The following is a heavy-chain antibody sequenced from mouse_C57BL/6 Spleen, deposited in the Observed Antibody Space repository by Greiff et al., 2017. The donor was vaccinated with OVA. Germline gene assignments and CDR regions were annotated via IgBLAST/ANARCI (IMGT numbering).Heavy chain of an antibody. Sequence: DVKLQESGGGLVKPGGSLKLSCAASGFTFSSYAMSWVRQTPEKRLEWVATISDGGSYTYYPDNVKGRFTISRDNAKNNLYLQMSHLKSEDTAMYYCARYYGSRLFDYWGQGTTLTVST. CDR1: GFTFSSYA. CDR3: ARYYGSRLFDY. V-gene: IGHV5-4*03. CDR2: ISDGGSYT. D-gene: IGHD1-1*01. J-gene: IGHJ2*01.